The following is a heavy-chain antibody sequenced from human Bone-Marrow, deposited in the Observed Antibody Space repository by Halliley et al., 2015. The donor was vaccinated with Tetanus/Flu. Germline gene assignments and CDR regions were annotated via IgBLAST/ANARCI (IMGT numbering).Heavy chain of an antibody. CDR2: ILYDGSNE. J-gene: IGHJ6*02. CDR3: ARSKGLQDYYYYGMDV. Sequence: ATILYDGSNEFHADSVKGRFTIPRDNSKNSLYLQMNSLRGDDSALYYCARSKGLQDYYYYGMDVWGQGTTVTVS. D-gene: IGHD4-4*01. V-gene: IGHV3-30*03.